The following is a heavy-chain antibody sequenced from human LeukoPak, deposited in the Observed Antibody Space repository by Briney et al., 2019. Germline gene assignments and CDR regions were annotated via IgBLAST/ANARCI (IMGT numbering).Heavy chain of an antibody. CDR1: GDSISSGDYY. D-gene: IGHD2-15*01. V-gene: IGHV4-61*02. J-gene: IGHJ4*02. CDR2: ISSSGST. CDR3: ARDNIVVVAATKAYYFDY. Sequence: PSQTLSLTCTVSGDSISSGDYYWSWIRQPAGKGLEWIGRISSSGSTNYNPSLKSRVTISVDTSKNQFSLKLSPVTAADTAVYYCARDNIVVVAATKAYYFDYWGQGTLVTVSS.